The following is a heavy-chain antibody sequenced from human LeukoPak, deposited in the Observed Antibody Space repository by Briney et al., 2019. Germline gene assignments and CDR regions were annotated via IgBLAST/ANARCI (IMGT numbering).Heavy chain of an antibody. CDR1: GYSFTSYW. CDR2: IYPGDSDT. D-gene: IGHD3-22*01. J-gene: IGHJ5*02. CDR3: ARHSYYYDSSGYPNWFDP. V-gene: IGHV5-51*01. Sequence: GESLKISCKGSGYSFTSYWIGWVRQMPGKGLEWMGIIYPGDSDTRYSPSFQGQVTISADKSISTAYLQRSSLKASDTAMYYCARHSYYYDSSGYPNWFDPWGQGTLVTVSS.